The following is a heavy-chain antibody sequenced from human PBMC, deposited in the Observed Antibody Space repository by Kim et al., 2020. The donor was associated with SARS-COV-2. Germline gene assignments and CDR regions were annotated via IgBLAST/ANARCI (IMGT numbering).Heavy chain of an antibody. CDR3: ARQIHGRNSTYRPF. J-gene: IGHJ3*01. CDR2: IYYSGNT. Sequence: SETLSLTCTVSGGSISGSTYYWGWIRQPPVKGLEWIGTIYYSGNTYYSPSLKSRVTISVDTSKNQFSLNLSSVTAADTAVYYCARQIHGRNSTYRPF. V-gene: IGHV4-39*01. D-gene: IGHD4-4*01. CDR1: GGSISGSTYY.